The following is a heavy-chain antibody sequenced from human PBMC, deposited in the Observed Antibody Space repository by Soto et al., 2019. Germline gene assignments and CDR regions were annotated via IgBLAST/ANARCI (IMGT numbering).Heavy chain of an antibody. V-gene: IGHV4-34*01. D-gene: IGHD3-22*01. CDR2: INHSGST. Sequence: PSETLSLTCAVYGGSFSGYYWSWIRQPPGKGLEWIGEINHSGSTNYNPSLKSRVTISVDTSKNQFSLNLSSVTAADTAVYYCARVEAYYYYSSRFFNYLDYWGQGTLVTVSS. CDR1: GGSFSGYY. CDR3: ARVEAYYYYSSRFFNYLDY. J-gene: IGHJ4*02.